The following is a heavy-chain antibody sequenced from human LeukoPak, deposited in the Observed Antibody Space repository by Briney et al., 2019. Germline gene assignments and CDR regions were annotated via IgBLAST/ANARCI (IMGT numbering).Heavy chain of an antibody. V-gene: IGHV4-4*07. CDR3: ARDSSTGYDSSGYYLHYYYGMDV. CDR2: IYTSGST. CDR1: GGSISSYY. D-gene: IGHD3-22*01. J-gene: IGHJ6*02. Sequence: SETLSLTCTVSGGSISSYYWSWIRQPAGEGLEWIGRIYTSGSTNYNPSLKSRVTMSVDTSKNQFSLKLSSVTAADTAVYYCARDSSTGYDSSGYYLHYYYGMDVWGQGTTVTVSS.